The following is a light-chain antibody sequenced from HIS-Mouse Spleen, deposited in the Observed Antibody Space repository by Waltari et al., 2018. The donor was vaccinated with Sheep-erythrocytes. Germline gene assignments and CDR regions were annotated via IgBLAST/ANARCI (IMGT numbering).Light chain of an antibody. CDR2: DVS. J-gene: IGLJ1*01. V-gene: IGLV2-11*01. CDR1: SSDVGGYNY. CDR3: CSYAGIYNHV. Sequence: QSALTQPRSVSGSPGQSVTTPCPGTSSDVGGYNYVPWYQRHPGKAPKLMIYDVSTRPSGVPDRFSCSKSGNTASLTIYGLQAEDGADYYCCSYAGIYNHVFATGTKVTVL.